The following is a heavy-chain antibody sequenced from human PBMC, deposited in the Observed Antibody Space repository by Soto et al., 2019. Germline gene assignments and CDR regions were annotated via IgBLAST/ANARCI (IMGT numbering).Heavy chain of an antibody. Sequence: QVQLVESGGGVVQPGGSLRVSCAASGFTFSGYAMHWVRQAPGKGLEWVAFISYDGSLKYYADSVKGRFITSRDNSQNTLYLQMNSLRPEDTAVYYCARDVPLGHWGQGALVTVSS. CDR2: ISYDGSLK. CDR3: ARDVPLGH. J-gene: IGHJ4*02. D-gene: IGHD3-16*01. V-gene: IGHV3-30-3*01. CDR1: GFTFSGYA.